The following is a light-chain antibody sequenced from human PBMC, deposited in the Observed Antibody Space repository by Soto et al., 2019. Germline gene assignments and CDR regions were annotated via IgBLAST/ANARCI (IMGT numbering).Light chain of an antibody. CDR3: LLSYNGPYV. J-gene: IGLJ1*01. V-gene: IGLV7-46*01. Sequence: QAVVTQEPSLTGSPGGTVTVTCGSSTGAVTNGHYPYWFQQKPGQAPRTLIYDTTNRHSWTPARFSGSLLRGKAALTLPGAQPEDEAEYYCLLSYNGPYVFGTGTKVTVL. CDR2: DTT. CDR1: TGAVTNGHY.